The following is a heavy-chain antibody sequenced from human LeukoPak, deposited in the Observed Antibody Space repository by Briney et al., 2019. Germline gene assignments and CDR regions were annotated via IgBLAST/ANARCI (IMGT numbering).Heavy chain of an antibody. D-gene: IGHD2-2*02. J-gene: IGHJ3*02. Sequence: SVKVSCKASGGTFSSHAISWVRQAPGQGLEWMGGIIPIFGTANYAQKFQGRVTITADESTSTAYMELSSLRSEDTAVYYCARGCSSTSCYRVAFDIWGQGTMVTVSS. V-gene: IGHV1-69*13. CDR3: ARGCSSTSCYRVAFDI. CDR1: GGTFSSHA. CDR2: IIPIFGTA.